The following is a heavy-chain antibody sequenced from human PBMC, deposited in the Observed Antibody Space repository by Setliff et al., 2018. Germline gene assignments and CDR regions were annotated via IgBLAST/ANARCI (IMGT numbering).Heavy chain of an antibody. CDR3: AKDTGYYFDY. V-gene: IGHV3-23*01. CDR2: ISGSGAI. J-gene: IGHJ4*02. Sequence: SLRLSCAASGFTFSNYAMSWVRQAPGKGLEWVSAISGSGAISYADSVKGRFTVSRDNSKNTLYLQMNSLSGEDTAVYYCAKDTGYYFDYWGQGTLVTVSS. CDR1: GFTFSNYA. D-gene: IGHD4-4*01.